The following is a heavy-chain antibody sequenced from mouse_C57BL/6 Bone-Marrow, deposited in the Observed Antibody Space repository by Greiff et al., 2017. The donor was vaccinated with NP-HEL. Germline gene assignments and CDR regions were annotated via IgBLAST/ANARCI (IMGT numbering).Heavy chain of an antibody. V-gene: IGHV1-52*01. CDR2: IDPSDSET. CDR3: AREAIYYGSSYWYFEV. CDR1: GYTFTSYW. J-gene: IGHJ1*03. Sequence: QVQLQQPGAELVRPGSSVKLSCKASGYTFTSYWMHWVKQRPIQGLEWIGNIDPSDSETHYNQKFKDKATLTVDKSSSTAYMQLSSLTSEDSAVYYGAREAIYYGSSYWYFEVWGTGTTVTVSS. D-gene: IGHD1-1*01.